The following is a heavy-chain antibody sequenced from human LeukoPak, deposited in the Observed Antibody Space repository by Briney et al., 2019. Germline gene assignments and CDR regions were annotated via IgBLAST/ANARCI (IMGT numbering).Heavy chain of an antibody. Sequence: GGSLRLSCAASGFTFSSYAMHWVRQAPGKGLEWVAVISYDGSKKYDADSVKGRFTISRDNSKNTLYLQMNSLRAEDTAVYYCARDKRAMMGSSTSCLDYWGQGTLVTVSS. CDR2: ISYDGSKK. J-gene: IGHJ4*02. D-gene: IGHD2-2*01. CDR3: ARDKRAMMGSSTSCLDY. V-gene: IGHV3-30-3*01. CDR1: GFTFSSYA.